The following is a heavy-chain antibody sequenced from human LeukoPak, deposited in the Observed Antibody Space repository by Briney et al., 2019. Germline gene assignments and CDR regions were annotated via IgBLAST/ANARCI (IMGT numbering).Heavy chain of an antibody. Sequence: LPRGSLRLSCAASGFTFSSYWMSRVRQAPGKGLEWVANIKRDGSEKYYVDSVKGRFTISRDNAKNSLYLQMNSLRAEDTAVYYCARGSVYYDILTGYYSYWGQGTLVTVSS. CDR1: GFTFSSYW. CDR3: ARGSVYYDILTGYYSY. J-gene: IGHJ4*02. V-gene: IGHV3-7*03. CDR2: IKRDGSEK. D-gene: IGHD3-9*01.